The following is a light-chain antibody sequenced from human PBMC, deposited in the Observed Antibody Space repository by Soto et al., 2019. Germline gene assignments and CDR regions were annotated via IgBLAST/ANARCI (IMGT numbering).Light chain of an antibody. J-gene: IGLJ2*01. Sequence: QSVLTQPPSVSGSPGQSITISCTGTSSDVGNYYVVCWYQQHPDKAPKLMIYEGNKRPSGVSNRFSGSKSGNTASLTISGLQAEDEAYYYCSANAGGSALVFGGGTKVTVL. CDR1: SSDVGNYYV. V-gene: IGLV2-23*01. CDR2: EGN. CDR3: SANAGGSALV.